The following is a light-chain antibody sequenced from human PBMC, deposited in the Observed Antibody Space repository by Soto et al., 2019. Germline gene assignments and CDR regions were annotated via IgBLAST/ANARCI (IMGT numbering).Light chain of an antibody. CDR1: SSDVGGFNY. CDR2: DVF. CDR3: TSWTSTSTYV. V-gene: IGLV2-14*03. J-gene: IGLJ1*01. Sequence: QSGLTEDAAVSGSPGQSITISCTGTSSDVGGFNYVSWYQQHPGKAPKLMIYDVFTRPSGVSNRFSDSKSGNTASLTISALQAEDEADYYCTSWTSTSTYVFGSGTKATVL.